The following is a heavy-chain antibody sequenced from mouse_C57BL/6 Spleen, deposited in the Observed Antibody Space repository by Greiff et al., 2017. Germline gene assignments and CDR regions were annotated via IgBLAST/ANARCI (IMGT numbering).Heavy chain of an antibody. CDR2: INPSNGGT. D-gene: IGHD2-4*01. CDR1: GYTFTSYW. Sequence: QVQLQQSGTELVKPGASVKLSCKASGYTFTSYWMHWVKQRPGQGLEWIGNINPSNGGTNYNEKFKSKATLTVDKSSSTAYMQLSSLTSEDSAVYYCASELRFSYYAMDYWGQGTSVTVSS. CDR3: ASELRFSYYAMDY. V-gene: IGHV1-53*01. J-gene: IGHJ4*01.